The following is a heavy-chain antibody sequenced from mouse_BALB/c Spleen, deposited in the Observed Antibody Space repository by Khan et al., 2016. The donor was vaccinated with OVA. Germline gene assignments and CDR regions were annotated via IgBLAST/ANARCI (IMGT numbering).Heavy chain of an antibody. D-gene: IGHD1-1*01. J-gene: IGHJ4*01. CDR1: GYTFTSYW. V-gene: IGHV1S41*01. Sequence: DLVKPGASVKLSCKATGYTFTSYWINWIKQRPGQGLEWVGRIAPGSGSTSYNEMFKDKTTLTVDTSSSTAYIQLISLSSEDSAVYFCATSNYFGSGLYAMDYWGQGTSVTVSS. CDR2: IAPGSGST. CDR3: ATSNYFGSGLYAMDY.